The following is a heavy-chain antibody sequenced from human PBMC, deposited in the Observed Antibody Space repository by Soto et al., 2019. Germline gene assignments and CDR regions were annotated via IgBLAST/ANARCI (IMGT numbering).Heavy chain of an antibody. V-gene: IGHV3-23*01. D-gene: IGHD4-17*01. CDR1: GFTFSSYA. CDR3: AKSRPPGDYLGGFDP. Sequence: EVQLLASGGGLVQPGGSLRLSCAASGFTFSSYAMSWVRQAPGKGLAWVSAISGSGGSTYYADSVKGRFTISRDNSKNTLYLQMNSLRAEDKAVYYCAKSRPPGDYLGGFDPWGQGTLVTVSS. CDR2: ISGSGGST. J-gene: IGHJ5*02.